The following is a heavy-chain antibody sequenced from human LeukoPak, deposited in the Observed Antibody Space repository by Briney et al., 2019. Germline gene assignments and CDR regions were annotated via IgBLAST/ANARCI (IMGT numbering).Heavy chain of an antibody. CDR1: GFTVSSNY. Sequence: GGSLRLSCAASGFTVSSNYMSWVRQAPGKGLEWVSVTFGGGSTYYADSVKGRFSISRDNSKNTLYLQMNTLRAEDTAVYYCARTTNSSGWFYFDYWGQGTLVTVSS. V-gene: IGHV3-66*01. CDR2: TFGGGST. D-gene: IGHD6-19*01. J-gene: IGHJ4*02. CDR3: ARTTNSSGWFYFDY.